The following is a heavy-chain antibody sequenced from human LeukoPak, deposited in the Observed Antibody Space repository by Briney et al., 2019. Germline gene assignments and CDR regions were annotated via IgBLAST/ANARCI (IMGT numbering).Heavy chain of an antibody. CDR2: ISSSSDYI. CDR1: GFTFSSYA. J-gene: IGHJ6*02. D-gene: IGHD2-15*01. CDR3: ARVGYCSGGSCFYYYYGMDV. Sequence: GGSLRLSCAASGFTFSSYAMRWVRQAPGKGLEWVSSISSSSDYIYYADSVKGRFTISRDNAKNSLYLQMNSLRAEDTAVYYCARVGYCSGGSCFYYYYGMDVWGQGTTVTVSS. V-gene: IGHV3-21*01.